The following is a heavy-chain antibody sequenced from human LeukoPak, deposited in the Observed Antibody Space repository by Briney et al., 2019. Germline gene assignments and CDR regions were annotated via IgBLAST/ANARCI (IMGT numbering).Heavy chain of an antibody. CDR3: ARGSAEGDFWSGYTPNWFDP. CDR2: IIPIFGTA. CDR1: GGTFSSYA. J-gene: IGHJ5*02. Sequence: SVKVSCNSSGGTFSSYAISWLRQAPGQGLEWMGGIIPIFGTANYAQKFQGRVTITADESTSTAYMELSSLRSEDTAVYYCARGSAEGDFWSGYTPNWFDPWGQGTLVTVSS. V-gene: IGHV1-69*13. D-gene: IGHD3-3*01.